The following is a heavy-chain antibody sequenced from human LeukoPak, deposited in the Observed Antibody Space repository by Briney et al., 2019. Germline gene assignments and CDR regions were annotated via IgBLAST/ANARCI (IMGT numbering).Heavy chain of an antibody. CDR1: GFNFSSYV. D-gene: IGHD1-14*01. CDR2: ISRSGNT. V-gene: IGHV4-34*01. CDR3: ARGGPSELDP. Sequence: GSLRLSCEASGFNFSSYVMTWVRQPPGKGLEWIGKISRSGNTNYNPSLKSRVTISVDTSKNQFSLKLSSVTAADTGVYYCARGGPSELDPWGQGTLVTVSS. J-gene: IGHJ5*02.